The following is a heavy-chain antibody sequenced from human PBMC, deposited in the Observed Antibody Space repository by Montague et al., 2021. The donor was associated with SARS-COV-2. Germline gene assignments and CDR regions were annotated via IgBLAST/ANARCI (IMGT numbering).Heavy chain of an antibody. J-gene: IGHJ4*02. CDR1: GASISTGAYY. CDR2: IYYSGTI. D-gene: IGHD3-10*01. CDR3: ATASGSGSLGFHY. V-gene: IGHV4-31*03. Sequence: TLSLTCTVSGASISTGAYYWSWIRQHPEKGLEWIGYIYYSGTIYYNPSLKSRVAISLDTSNNHSSLKLSSVTAADTAVYYCATASGSGSLGFHYWGQRTLVLVSS.